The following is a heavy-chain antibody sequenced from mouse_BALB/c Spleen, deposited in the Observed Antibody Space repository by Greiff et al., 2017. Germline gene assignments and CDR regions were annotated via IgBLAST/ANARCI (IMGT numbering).Heavy chain of an antibody. V-gene: IGHV5-4*02. CDR3: AREGRYYGNDY. CDR1: GFTFSDYY. CDR2: ISDGGSYT. J-gene: IGHJ2*01. Sequence: EVKLQESGGGLVKPGGSLKLSCAASGFTFSDYYMYWVRQTPEKRLEWVATISDGGSYTYYPDSVKGRFTISRDNAKNNLYLQMSSLKSEDTAMYYCAREGRYYGNDYWGQGTTLTVSS. D-gene: IGHD2-1*01.